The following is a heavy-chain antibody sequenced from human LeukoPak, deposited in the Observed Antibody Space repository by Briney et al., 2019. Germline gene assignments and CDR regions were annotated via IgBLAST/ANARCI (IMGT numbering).Heavy chain of an antibody. CDR3: ATYIMVRGVPGAFDI. CDR2: IYYSGST. J-gene: IGHJ3*02. V-gene: IGHV4-39*01. Sequence: PSETLSLTCTVSGGSISSSSYYWGWIRQPPGKGLEWIGSIYYSGSTYYNPSLKSRVTISVDTSKNQFSLKLSSVTAADTAVYYCATYIMVRGVPGAFDIWGQGTMVTDSS. D-gene: IGHD3-10*01. CDR1: GGSISSSSYY.